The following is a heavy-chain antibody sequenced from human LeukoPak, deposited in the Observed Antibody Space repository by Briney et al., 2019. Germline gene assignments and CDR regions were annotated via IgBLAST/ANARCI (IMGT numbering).Heavy chain of an antibody. Sequence: GGSLRLSCAASGFTFSTYTMTWVRQAPGRGLECISYISSSIRTIYYADSVKGRFTISRDNAKNSLYLQMNGLRAEDTAVYYCARKGAVAGTLDYWGQGTLVTVSS. CDR1: GFTFSTYT. J-gene: IGHJ4*02. D-gene: IGHD6-19*01. V-gene: IGHV3-48*01. CDR2: ISSSIRTI. CDR3: ARKGAVAGTLDY.